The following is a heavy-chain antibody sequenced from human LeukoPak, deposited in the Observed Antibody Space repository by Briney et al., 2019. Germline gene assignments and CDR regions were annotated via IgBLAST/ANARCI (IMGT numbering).Heavy chain of an antibody. Sequence: GGSLRLFCAASGFTFDDYAMHWVRQAPGKGLEWVSGISWNSGSIGYADSVKGRFTISRDNAKNSLYLQMDSLRAEDMALYYCAKGLGSSSWFSFDYWGQGTLVTVSS. D-gene: IGHD6-13*01. CDR1: GFTFDDYA. CDR2: ISWNSGSI. V-gene: IGHV3-9*03. J-gene: IGHJ4*02. CDR3: AKGLGSSSWFSFDY.